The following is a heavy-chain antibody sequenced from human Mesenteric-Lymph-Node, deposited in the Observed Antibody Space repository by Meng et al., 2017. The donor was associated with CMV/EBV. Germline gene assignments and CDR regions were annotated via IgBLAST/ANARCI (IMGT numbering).Heavy chain of an antibody. CDR3: ATVGSGSYYKGPHWFDP. V-gene: IGHV1-24*01. D-gene: IGHD3-10*01. Sequence: ASVKVSCKVSGYTLTELSMHWVRQAPGKGLEWMGGFDPEDGETIYAQKFQGRVTMTEDTSTDTAYMELSSLRSEDTAVYYCATVGSGSYYKGPHWFDPWGQGTLVTVSS. J-gene: IGHJ5*02. CDR2: FDPEDGET. CDR1: GYTLTELS.